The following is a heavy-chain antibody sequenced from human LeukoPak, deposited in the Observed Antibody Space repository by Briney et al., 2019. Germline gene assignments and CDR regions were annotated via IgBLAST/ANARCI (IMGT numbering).Heavy chain of an antibody. CDR1: GYTFTSYD. D-gene: IGHD3-10*01. J-gene: IGHJ6*03. CDR2: INPNSGNT. CDR3: ARVQGYYGSGSYYKAYYYYMDV. Sequence: ASVKVSCKASGYTFTSYDINWVRQATGQGLEWMGWINPNSGNTGYAQKFQGRVTITRNTSISTAYMELSSLRSEDTAVYYCARVQGYYGSGSYYKAYYYYMDVWGKGTTVTVSS. V-gene: IGHV1-8*03.